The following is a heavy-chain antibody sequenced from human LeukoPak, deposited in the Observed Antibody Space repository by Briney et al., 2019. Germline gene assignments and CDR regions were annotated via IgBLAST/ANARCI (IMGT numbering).Heavy chain of an antibody. J-gene: IGHJ4*02. CDR2: IYYSGST. V-gene: IGHV4-39*01. CDR3: ARTSSSTVCAHKTCIIAEYFDN. Sequence: ADTLSLTCALSGGSISSVRHYERWVRQPPGKGLEGIGRIYYSGSTHYTPSLSRRVTISVDTSEHQFSLRLSSVTPADTAVYYWARTSSSTVCAHKTCIIAEYFDNCGEGALVTASS. CDR1: GGSISSVRHY. D-gene: IGHD1-14*01.